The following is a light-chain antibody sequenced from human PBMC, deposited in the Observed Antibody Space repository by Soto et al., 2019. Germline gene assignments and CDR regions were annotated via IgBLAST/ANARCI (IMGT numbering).Light chain of an antibody. CDR2: GAS. CDR1: QSINNN. V-gene: IGKV3-15*01. Sequence: EILITQSPASLSEYPGERATLSCRASQSINNNLAWYQQKPGQAPRLLIYGASTRVTGIPARFSGSGSGTEFTLTISGLQSEDFAVYFCQQYNYPLTFGGGTKVDIK. J-gene: IGKJ4*01. CDR3: QQYNYPLT.